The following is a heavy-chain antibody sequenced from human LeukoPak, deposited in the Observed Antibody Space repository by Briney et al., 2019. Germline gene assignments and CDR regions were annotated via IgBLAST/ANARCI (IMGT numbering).Heavy chain of an antibody. J-gene: IGHJ3*02. D-gene: IGHD2-2*01. CDR3: ARGAMTERTFDI. V-gene: IGHV3-33*01. CDR2: ILYDGINK. Sequence: GGSLRLSFATSGFTFSNYAMHGGRQTPGKGQEWVAVILYDGINKYYADSVKGRFTISRDNSKNTLSVQMNSLRVEDTAVYYCARGAMTERTFDIWGQGTKVTVSS. CDR1: GFTFSNYA.